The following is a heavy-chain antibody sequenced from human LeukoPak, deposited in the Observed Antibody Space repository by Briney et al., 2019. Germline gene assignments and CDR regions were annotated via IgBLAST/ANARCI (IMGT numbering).Heavy chain of an antibody. CDR3: ARDDYYDSSGYRNAFDI. CDR1: GGSISSGSYY. Sequence: SETLSLTCTVSGGSISSGSYYWSWIRQPAGKGLEWIGRIYTSGSTNYNPSLKSRVTISVDTSKNQFSLKLSSVTAADTAVYFCARDDYYDSSGYRNAFDIWGQGTGVIVSS. V-gene: IGHV4-61*02. D-gene: IGHD3-22*01. CDR2: IYTSGST. J-gene: IGHJ3*02.